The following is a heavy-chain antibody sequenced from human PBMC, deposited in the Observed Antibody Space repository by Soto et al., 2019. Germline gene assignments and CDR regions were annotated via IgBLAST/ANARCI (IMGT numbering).Heavy chain of an antibody. CDR2: IYWNDEK. Sequence: QITLRESGPTVVKPTETLTLTCSFSGFSLSTSGMNVGWIRQPPGKALEWLALIYWNDEKRYSPSLKDRLTITKDTSKNEVDLTLTNMEPVDSCTYYCAQRTWELQSAYFQYWGQGTLVKVSS. CDR3: AQRTWELQSAYFQY. J-gene: IGHJ1*01. CDR1: GFSLSTSGMN. D-gene: IGHD1-26*01. V-gene: IGHV2-5*01.